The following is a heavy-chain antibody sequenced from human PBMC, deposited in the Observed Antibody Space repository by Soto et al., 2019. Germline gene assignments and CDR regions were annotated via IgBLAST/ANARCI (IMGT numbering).Heavy chain of an antibody. Sequence: ASVKVSCKSSGFTFTSYAIHWLRQAPGQRPQWMGWINGGSGNTKYSQDFQGRVTFTRDTFATTAYSELSSLRSEDTAVYYCARVPPWGNSAGDYYIQHYDSWGQGTPVTVSS. CDR1: GFTFTSYA. D-gene: IGHD3-10*01. CDR2: INGGSGNT. CDR3: ARVPPWGNSAGDYYIQHYDS. V-gene: IGHV1-3*01. J-gene: IGHJ4*02.